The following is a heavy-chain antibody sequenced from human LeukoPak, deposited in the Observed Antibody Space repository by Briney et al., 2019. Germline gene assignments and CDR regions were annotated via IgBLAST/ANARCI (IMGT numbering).Heavy chain of an antibody. D-gene: IGHD5-12*01. Sequence: ASVKVSCKFSGYTLTELSMHWVRQAPGKGLGWMGGFDPEDGETIYAQKFQGRVTMTEDTSTDTAYMELSSLRSEDTAVYYCARLEMATTSFDYWGQGTLVTVSS. CDR2: FDPEDGET. CDR3: ARLEMATTSFDY. J-gene: IGHJ4*02. CDR1: GYTLTELS. V-gene: IGHV1-24*01.